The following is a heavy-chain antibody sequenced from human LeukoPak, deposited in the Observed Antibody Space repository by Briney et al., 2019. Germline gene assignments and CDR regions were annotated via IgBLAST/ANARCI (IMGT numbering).Heavy chain of an antibody. Sequence: ASVKVSCKASGYTFTGYYMHWVRQAPGQGLEWMGWINPNSGGTNYAQKFQGRVTMTRDTSISTAYMELSRLRSDDTAVYYCARSPGGMEGGYGFHFDYWGQGTLVTVSS. CDR3: ARSPGGMEGGYGFHFDY. D-gene: IGHD5-18*01. V-gene: IGHV1-2*02. J-gene: IGHJ4*02. CDR2: INPNSGGT. CDR1: GYTFTGYY.